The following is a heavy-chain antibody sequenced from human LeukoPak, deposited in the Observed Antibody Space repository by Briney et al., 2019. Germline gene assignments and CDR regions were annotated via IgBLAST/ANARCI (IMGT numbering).Heavy chain of an antibody. CDR1: GYTFTSYD. Sequence: ASVKVSCKASGYTFTSYDINWVRQATGQGLEWMGWMNPNSGNTGYAQKFQGRVTMTRNTSISTAYMELSSLRSEDTAVYYCARGSITGTMNDYWGQGTLVTVSS. D-gene: IGHD1-20*01. CDR2: MNPNSGNT. CDR3: ARGSITGTMNDY. V-gene: IGHV1-8*01. J-gene: IGHJ4*02.